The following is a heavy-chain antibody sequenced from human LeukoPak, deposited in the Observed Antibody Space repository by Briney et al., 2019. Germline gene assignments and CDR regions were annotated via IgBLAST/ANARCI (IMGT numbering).Heavy chain of an antibody. D-gene: IGHD2/OR15-2a*01. Sequence: SETLSLTCTVSGDSISSSNCYWGWIRQPPGKGLEWIGSIYFSGGTYYNPSLKSRVTISVDTSKNQFSLKLSSVTAADTAVYYCATSHDFLSWGQGTLVTVSS. CDR2: IYFSGGT. V-gene: IGHV4-39*07. CDR3: ATSHDFLS. CDR1: GDSISSSNCY. J-gene: IGHJ5*02.